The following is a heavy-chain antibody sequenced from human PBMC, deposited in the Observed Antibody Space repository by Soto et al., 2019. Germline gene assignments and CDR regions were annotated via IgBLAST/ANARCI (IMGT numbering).Heavy chain of an antibody. CDR1: GYTFTRYG. Sequence: VQLVQSGAEVRKPGASVKVSCKASGYTFTRYGLTWVRQAPGQGLEWLGWISVHNGKTRNAQKLQGRVSMTTDTSANTGFLELRSLRADDTALYFCARGRSSGCDYVEDPIDIWGQGTLITGSS. CDR3: ARGRSSGCDYVEDPIDI. CDR2: ISVHNGKT. V-gene: IGHV1-18*01. J-gene: IGHJ3*02. D-gene: IGHD6-25*01.